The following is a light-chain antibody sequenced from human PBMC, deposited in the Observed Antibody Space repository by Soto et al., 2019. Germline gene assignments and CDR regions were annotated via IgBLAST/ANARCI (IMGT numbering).Light chain of an antibody. J-gene: IGLJ1*01. CDR3: AAWDDILNGYV. V-gene: IGLV1-44*01. CDR2: SNN. CDR1: SSNIGSNT. Sequence: QSALTQPPSTSGTPGQRVTISCSGSSSNIGSNTVNWYQQLPGTAPKLLIYSNNQRPSGVPDRFSGSKSGTSASLAISGLQSEDEADYYCAAWDDILNGYVFGTGTKVTVL.